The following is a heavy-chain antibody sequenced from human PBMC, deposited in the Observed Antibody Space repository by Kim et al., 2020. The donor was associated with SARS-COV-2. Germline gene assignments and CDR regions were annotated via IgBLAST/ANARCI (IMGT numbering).Heavy chain of an antibody. Sequence: GESLKISCEGSGYSFTDFWIAWVRHMPGKGLEWMGIVSPADSITKHSPSFQGQVTISADKSISTAFLQWSSLKASDTAMYYCARCHYYDSGGNYWAHSFDFWGRGTMVTVSS. CDR2: VSPADSIT. J-gene: IGHJ3*01. D-gene: IGHD3-22*01. CDR3: ARCHYYDSGGNYWAHSFDF. V-gene: IGHV5-51*01. CDR1: GYSFTDFW.